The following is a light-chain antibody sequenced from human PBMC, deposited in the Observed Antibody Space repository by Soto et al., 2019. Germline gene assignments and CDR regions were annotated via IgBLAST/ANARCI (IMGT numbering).Light chain of an antibody. CDR3: NSYTISATYV. J-gene: IGLJ1*01. Sequence: QSVLTQPPSVSGSPGQSVTISCTGTSSDVGSYNGVSWYQQPPGTAPKLIIYEGSTRPSGVPDRFSGSKSGNTASLTISGLQAEDEADYYCNSYTISATYVFGTGTKVTVL. V-gene: IGLV2-18*02. CDR1: SSDVGSYNG. CDR2: EGS.